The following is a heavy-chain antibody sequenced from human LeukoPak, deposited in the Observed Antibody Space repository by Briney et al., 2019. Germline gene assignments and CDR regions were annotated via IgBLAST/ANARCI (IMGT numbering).Heavy chain of an antibody. CDR1: GFTFSSYA. D-gene: IGHD4-17*01. Sequence: GSLRLSCAASGFTFSSYAMHWVRQAPGKGLEWVAVIAYDGSGEYYADSVKGRFTISRDNSKNTLYLQMNSLRVDDTAMYYCARESNYGDYVSWGQGTLVTVSS. V-gene: IGHV3-30*04. CDR3: ARESNYGDYVS. CDR2: IAYDGSGE. J-gene: IGHJ4*02.